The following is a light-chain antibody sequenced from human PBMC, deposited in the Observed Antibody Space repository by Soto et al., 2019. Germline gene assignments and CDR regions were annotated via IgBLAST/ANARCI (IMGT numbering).Light chain of an antibody. V-gene: IGLV2-14*03. J-gene: IGLJ1*01. CDR1: SSDVGAYNY. CDR2: DVT. CDR3: SSYTTSSTLYV. Sequence: QSVLTQPASVSGSPGQSITISCTGTSSDVGAYNYVSWYQQYPGKAPKYIIYDVTNRPSGVSYRFSGSKSGNTASLTISGLQAEDVADYYCSSYTTSSTLYVFGTGTKVTVL.